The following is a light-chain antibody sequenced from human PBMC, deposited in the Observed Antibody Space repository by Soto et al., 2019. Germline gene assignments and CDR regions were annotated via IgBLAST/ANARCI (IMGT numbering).Light chain of an antibody. CDR3: QSYDNNLGFV. Sequence: QSVLTQPPSWSGAPGQRVTLSCIGSSSNIGADYDVHWYQQLPGTAPKILIYGNINRPSGVPARFSGSKSGASAALAITGLQAEDEALYYSQSYDNNLGFVFGTGTKLTVL. CDR1: SSNIGADYD. CDR2: GNI. V-gene: IGLV1-40*01. J-gene: IGLJ1*01.